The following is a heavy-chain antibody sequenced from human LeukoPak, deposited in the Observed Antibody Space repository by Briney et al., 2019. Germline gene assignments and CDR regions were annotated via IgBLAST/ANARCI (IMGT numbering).Heavy chain of an antibody. J-gene: IGHJ4*02. D-gene: IGHD3-3*01. Sequence: PGGSLRLSCAASGFTFDDYAMHWVRQAPGKGLEWVSLISWDGGSTYYADSVKGRFTISRDNSKNSLYLQMNSLRAEDTAVYYCARDAYYDFWSGYPRYFDYWGQGTLVTVSS. CDR1: GFTFDDYA. CDR2: ISWDGGST. CDR3: ARDAYYDFWSGYPRYFDY. V-gene: IGHV3-43D*03.